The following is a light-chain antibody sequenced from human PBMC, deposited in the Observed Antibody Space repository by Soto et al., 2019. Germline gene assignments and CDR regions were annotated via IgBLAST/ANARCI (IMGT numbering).Light chain of an antibody. Sequence: DIVMTQSPDSLAVSLCERATINCRSSQSVLFSPNNKNYLAWYQQKPGQPPKLLIYWASTRESGVPDRFSGSGSGTDFSLTISSLQAEDVAVYYCQQYYTTPLTFGGGTKVDIK. J-gene: IGKJ4*01. CDR3: QQYYTTPLT. CDR1: QSVLFSPNNKNY. V-gene: IGKV4-1*01. CDR2: WAS.